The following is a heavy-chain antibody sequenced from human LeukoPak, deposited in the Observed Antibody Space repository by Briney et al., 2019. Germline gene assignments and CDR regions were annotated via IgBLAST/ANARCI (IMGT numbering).Heavy chain of an antibody. CDR3: ARQLRGEAVAGHLQPFDY. V-gene: IGHV4-59*08. J-gene: IGHJ4*02. CDR2: IYYSGST. D-gene: IGHD6-19*01. Sequence: SETLSLTCTVSGGSISSYYWNWIRQPPGKGLEWIGYIYYSGSTSYNPSLKSRVTISVDTSKNQFSLKLSSVTAADTAVFFCARQLRGEAVAGHLQPFDYWGQGTLVTVSS. CDR1: GGSISSYY.